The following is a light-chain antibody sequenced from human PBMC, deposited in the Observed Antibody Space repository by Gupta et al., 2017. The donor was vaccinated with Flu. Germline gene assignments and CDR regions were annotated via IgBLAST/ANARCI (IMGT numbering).Light chain of an antibody. V-gene: IGLV2-14*04. Sequence: SITISCTGTSSDVGGYNYVSWYQQHPGKAPKLMMYDVSNRPSGVSNRFSGSKSGNTASLTISGLQAEDEAYYYCSSYTSSSTLVFGGGTKLTVL. CDR1: SSDVGGYNY. CDR2: DVS. J-gene: IGLJ3*02. CDR3: SSYTSSSTLV.